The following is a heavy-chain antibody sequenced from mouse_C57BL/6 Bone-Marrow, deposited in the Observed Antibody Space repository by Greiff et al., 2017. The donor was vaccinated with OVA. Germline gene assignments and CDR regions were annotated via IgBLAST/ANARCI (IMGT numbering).Heavy chain of an antibody. D-gene: IGHD1-1*01. CDR1: GYTFTDYY. Sequence: VQLQQSGAELVRPAASVKLSCKASGYTFTDYYINWVKQRPGQGLEWIARIYPGSGNTYYNEKFKGKATLTAEKSSSTAYMQLSSLTSEDSAVYFCAGYYYGSSYYFDYWGQGTTLTVSS. V-gene: IGHV1-76*01. J-gene: IGHJ2*01. CDR2: IYPGSGNT. CDR3: AGYYYGSSYYFDY.